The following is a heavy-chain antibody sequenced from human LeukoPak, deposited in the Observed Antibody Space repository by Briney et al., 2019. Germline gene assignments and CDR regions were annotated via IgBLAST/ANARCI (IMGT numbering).Heavy chain of an antibody. CDR2: IKQDGSEK. J-gene: IGHJ5*02. V-gene: IGHV3-7*01. Sequence: PGGSLRLSCAASGFTFSSYWMSWVRQAPGKGLEWVANIKQDGSEKYYVDSVKGRFTISRDNSKNSLYLQMNSLRAEDTAVYYCAKDSGRNWFDPWGQGTLVTVSS. D-gene: IGHD1-1*01. CDR1: GFTFSSYW. CDR3: AKDSGRNWFDP.